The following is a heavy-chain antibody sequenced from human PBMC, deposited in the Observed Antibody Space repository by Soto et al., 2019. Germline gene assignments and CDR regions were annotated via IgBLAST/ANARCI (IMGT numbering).Heavy chain of an antibody. Sequence: SVNVSCKTSGISFANSSVQWVRRARGQRLECIGYIIIAGGGTKYARDLQGRLTITRDISTSTAYMELSSLRSEDTAIYYCAAELYSGGRCCSFDIWGQGTMVTVSS. V-gene: IGHV1-58*01. J-gene: IGHJ3*02. CDR2: IIIAGGGT. D-gene: IGHD2-15*01. CDR1: GISFANSS. CDR3: AAELYSGGRCCSFDI.